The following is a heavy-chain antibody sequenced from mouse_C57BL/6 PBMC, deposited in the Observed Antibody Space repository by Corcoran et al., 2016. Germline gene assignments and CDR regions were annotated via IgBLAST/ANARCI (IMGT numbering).Heavy chain of an antibody. V-gene: IGHV1-18*01. J-gene: IGHJ4*01. CDR3: ARRRATAFITTVPYAMDY. Sequence: EVQLQQSGPELVKPGASVKIPCKASGYTFTDYNMDWVKQSHGKSLEWIGDINPNNGGTIYNQKFKGKATLTVDKSSSTAYMELRSLTSEDTAVYYCARRRATAFITTVPYAMDYWGQGTSVTVSS. CDR2: INPNNGGT. CDR1: GYTFTDYN. D-gene: IGHD1-1*01.